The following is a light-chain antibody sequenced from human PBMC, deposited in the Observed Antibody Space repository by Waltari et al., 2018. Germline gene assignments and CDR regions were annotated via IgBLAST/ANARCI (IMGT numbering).Light chain of an antibody. CDR3: QYHEGLPAM. V-gene: IGKV3-20*01. CDR2: SAS. CDR1: HRMSRY. Sequence: SWQASHRMSRYLSWYGQKPGQAPKRLIYSASRRATGNPDGYSGSGSGTDFGLTISKLEPGDFAVYFCQYHEGLPAMFGQGTKVEIK. J-gene: IGKJ1*01.